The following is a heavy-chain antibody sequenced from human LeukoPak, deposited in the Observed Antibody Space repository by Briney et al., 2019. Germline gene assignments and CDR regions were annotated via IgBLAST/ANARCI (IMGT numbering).Heavy chain of an antibody. CDR1: GGSFSGYY. D-gene: IGHD2-2*01. J-gene: IGHJ6*03. Sequence: PSETLSLTCAVYGGSFSGYYWSWIRQPPGKGLEWIGEINHSGSTNYNPSLKSRVTISVDTSKNQFSLKLSSVTAADTAVYYCAGEGPLGGDIVVVPAANPHGGDRSRSYYYYMDVWGKGTTVTVSS. CDR2: INHSGST. V-gene: IGHV4-34*01. CDR3: AGEGPLGGDIVVVPAANPHGGDRSRSYYYYMDV.